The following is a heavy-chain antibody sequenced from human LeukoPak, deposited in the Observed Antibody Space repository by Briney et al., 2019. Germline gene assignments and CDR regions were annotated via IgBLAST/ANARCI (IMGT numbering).Heavy chain of an antibody. CDR1: GYTFTGYY. CDR3: AIHDYEVDWFDP. Sequence: GASVKVSCKASGYTFTGYYMHWVRQAPGQGLEWMGGIIPIFGTANYAQKFQGRVTITADESTSTAYMELSSLRSEDTAVYYCAIHDYEVDWFDPWGQGTLVTVSS. J-gene: IGHJ5*02. D-gene: IGHD4-17*01. V-gene: IGHV1-69*13. CDR2: IIPIFGTA.